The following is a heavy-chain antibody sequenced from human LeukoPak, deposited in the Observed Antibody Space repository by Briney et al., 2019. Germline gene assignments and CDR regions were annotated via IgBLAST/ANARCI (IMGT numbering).Heavy chain of an antibody. CDR3: TGSPFGGSGGSWDSWFDP. Sequence: PGGSLRLSCAASGFTFSGSAMHWVRQASGKGLEWVGRIRSKTNSYATAYAASVKGRFTISRDDSKNTAYLQMNSLKTEDTAVYYCTGSPFGGSGGSWDSWFDPWGQGTLVTVSS. V-gene: IGHV3-73*01. J-gene: IGHJ5*02. CDR1: GFTFSGSA. CDR2: IRSKTNSYAT. D-gene: IGHD2-15*01.